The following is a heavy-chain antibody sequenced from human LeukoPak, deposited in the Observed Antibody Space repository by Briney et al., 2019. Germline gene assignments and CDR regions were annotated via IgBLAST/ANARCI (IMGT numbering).Heavy chain of an antibody. CDR1: GFTFSSYG. V-gene: IGHV3-33*06. CDR3: AKSQQQLARSFDY. J-gene: IGHJ4*02. Sequence: GRSLRLSCAASGFTFSSYGMHWVRQAPGKGLEWVAVIWYDGSNKYYADSVKGRFTISRDNSKNTLYLQMNSLRAEDTAVYYCAKSQQQLARSFDYWGQGTLVTVSS. CDR2: IWYDGSNK. D-gene: IGHD6-13*01.